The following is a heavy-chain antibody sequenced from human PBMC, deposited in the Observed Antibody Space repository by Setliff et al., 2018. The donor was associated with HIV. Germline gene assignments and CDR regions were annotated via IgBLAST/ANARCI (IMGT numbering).Heavy chain of an antibody. Sequence: SETLSLTCAVYGGSFSGYYWNWIRQPPGKGLEWIGEINHSGSTNYNPSLKSRVTISVDTSKNQFSLKLSSVTAADTAVYYCVRLGRAIDRGGYSLRFDYWGQGTLVTVSS. CDR1: GGSFSGYY. CDR2: INHSGST. J-gene: IGHJ4*02. CDR3: VRLGRAIDRGGYSLRFDY. V-gene: IGHV4-34*01. D-gene: IGHD3-22*01.